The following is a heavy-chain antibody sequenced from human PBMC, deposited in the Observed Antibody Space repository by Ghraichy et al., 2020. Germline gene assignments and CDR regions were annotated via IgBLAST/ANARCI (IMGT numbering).Heavy chain of an antibody. CDR1: GFTVSSNY. D-gene: IGHD1-26*01. Sequence: LSLTCAASGFTVSSNYMSWVRQAPGKGLEWVSVIYSGGSTYYADSVKGRFTISRDNSKNTLYLQMNSLRAEDTAVYYCARLRGWGNWFDPWGQGTLVTVSS. CDR2: IYSGGST. CDR3: ARLRGWGNWFDP. J-gene: IGHJ5*02. V-gene: IGHV3-53*01.